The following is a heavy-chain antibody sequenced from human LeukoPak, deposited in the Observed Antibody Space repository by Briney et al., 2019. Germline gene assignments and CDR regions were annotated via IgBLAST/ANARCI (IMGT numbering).Heavy chain of an antibody. V-gene: IGHV4-59*08. Sequence: SETLSLTCTVSGGSISSDYWSWIRQPPGKGLEWIGYIHYSGSTNYNPSLKSRVTISVNTSKNQFSLNLSSVTAADTAVYCCARASCSSTNCYADMAVWGKGTTVTISS. D-gene: IGHD2-2*01. CDR2: IHYSGST. J-gene: IGHJ6*03. CDR1: GGSISSDY. CDR3: ARASCSSTNCYADMAV.